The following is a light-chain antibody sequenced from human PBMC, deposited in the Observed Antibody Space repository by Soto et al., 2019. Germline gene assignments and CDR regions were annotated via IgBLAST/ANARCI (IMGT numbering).Light chain of an antibody. CDR1: SSDVGAHNF. V-gene: IGLV2-14*01. CDR2: EVS. J-gene: IGLJ1*01. Sequence: QSALTQPASVSGSPGQAITISCSGSSSDVGAHNFVSWYQHHPGKAPKLIIYEVSNRPSGVSNRFSGSKSGNTASLTISGLQAEDEADYYCSSYAGSNMGVFGSGTKLTVL. CDR3: SSYAGSNMGV.